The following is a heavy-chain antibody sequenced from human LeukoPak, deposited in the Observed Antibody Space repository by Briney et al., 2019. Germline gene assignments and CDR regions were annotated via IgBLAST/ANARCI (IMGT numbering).Heavy chain of an antibody. CDR3: AREGIAVADY. D-gene: IGHD6-19*01. Sequence: GGSLRLSCAASGFTLSSYAMHWVRQAPGKGLEWVAVISYDGSNKHYADPVKGRFTISRDNSKNTLYLQMNSLRAEDTAVYYCAREGIAVADYWGQGTLDTVSS. CDR2: ISYDGSNK. V-gene: IGHV3-30-3*01. CDR1: GFTLSSYA. J-gene: IGHJ4*02.